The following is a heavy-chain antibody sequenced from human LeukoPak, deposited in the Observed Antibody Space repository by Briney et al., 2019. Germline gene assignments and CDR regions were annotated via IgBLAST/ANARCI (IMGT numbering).Heavy chain of an antibody. Sequence: SVKVSCKASGGTFSSYAISWVRQAPGQGLEWMGRIIPIFGTANYAQKFQGRVTITTDESTSTAYMGLSSLRSEDTAVYYCARALHPSDYYFDYWGQGTLVTVSS. J-gene: IGHJ4*02. CDR3: ARALHPSDYYFDY. CDR2: IIPIFGTA. CDR1: GGTFSSYA. V-gene: IGHV1-69*05.